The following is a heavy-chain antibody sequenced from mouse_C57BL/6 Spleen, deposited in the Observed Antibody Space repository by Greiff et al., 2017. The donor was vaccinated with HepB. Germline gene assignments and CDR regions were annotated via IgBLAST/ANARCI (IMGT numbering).Heavy chain of an antibody. Sequence: EVQVVESGGGLVKPGGSLKLSCAASGFTFSSYAMSWVRQTPEKRLEWVATISDGGSYTYYPDNVKGRFTISRDNATNNLYLQMSHLKAEDTAMYYCARSGLRLGYWYFDVWGTGTTVTVSS. CDR3: ARSGLRLGYWYFDV. CDR1: GFTFSSYA. CDR2: ISDGGSYT. J-gene: IGHJ1*03. D-gene: IGHD2-4*01. V-gene: IGHV5-4*01.